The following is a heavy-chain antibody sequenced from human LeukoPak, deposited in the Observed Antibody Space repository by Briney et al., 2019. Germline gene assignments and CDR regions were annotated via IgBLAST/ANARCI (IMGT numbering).Heavy chain of an antibody. Sequence: SEALSLTCTASGGSISSYYWTWIRQPPGKGLEWIGYTHYSGSTKYKASLRSRVTISLDTSKNQFSLRMTSVTAADTAVYYCARGGGTPSYLDFWGQGTLVSVTS. CDR2: THYSGST. CDR3: ARGGGTPSYLDF. CDR1: GGSISSYY. J-gene: IGHJ4*02. V-gene: IGHV4-59*01. D-gene: IGHD1-14*01.